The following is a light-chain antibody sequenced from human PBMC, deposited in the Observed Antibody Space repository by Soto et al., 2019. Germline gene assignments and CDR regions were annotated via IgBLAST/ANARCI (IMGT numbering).Light chain of an antibody. Sequence: DIQMTKSPYTLAASVGDRVTITCRASQSIGDWLAGYQQKTWKVPNLLIYDASRSVSGVPSRFSGGGSGTEFTLPIISLLPDYFATYYCQQYNNYSPATFGQGNKVESK. CDR2: DAS. V-gene: IGKV1-5*01. CDR3: QQYNNYSPAT. J-gene: IGKJ1*01. CDR1: QSIGDW.